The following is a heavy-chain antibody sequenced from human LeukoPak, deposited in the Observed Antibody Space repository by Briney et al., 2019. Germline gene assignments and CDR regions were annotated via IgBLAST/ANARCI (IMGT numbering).Heavy chain of an antibody. D-gene: IGHD4-17*01. V-gene: IGHV4-4*09. CDR2: IYTSGST. CDR3: ARHYYGAYYFDY. Sequence: PSETLSLTCTVPGGPISSYYWSWLRQPPGKGLEWIGYIYTSGSTNYNPSLKSRVTISVDTSKDQFSLKLSSVTAADTAVYYCARHYYGAYYFDYGGQGTLVTVSS. CDR1: GGPISSYY. J-gene: IGHJ4*02.